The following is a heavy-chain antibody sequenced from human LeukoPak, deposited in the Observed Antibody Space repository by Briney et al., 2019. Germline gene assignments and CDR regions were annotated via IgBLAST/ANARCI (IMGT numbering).Heavy chain of an antibody. J-gene: IGHJ4*02. CDR2: IIPIFGTA. CDR1: GGTFSNYA. Sequence: SVNVSCKASGGTFSNYAISWVRQAPGQGLEWMGGIIPIFGTANYAQKFQGRVTITADESSSTAYMELSSLRSEDTAVYYCARGGGSGYYYFDYWGQGTLVTVSS. CDR3: ARGGGSGYYYFDY. D-gene: IGHD3-22*01. V-gene: IGHV1-69*13.